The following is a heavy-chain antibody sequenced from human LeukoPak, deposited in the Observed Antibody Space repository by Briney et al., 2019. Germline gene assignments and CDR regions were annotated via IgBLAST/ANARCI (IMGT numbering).Heavy chain of an antibody. D-gene: IGHD5-18*01. J-gene: IGHJ4*02. CDR2: ISWNSGSI. V-gene: IGHV3-9*01. CDR1: GYTFDDYA. CDR3: AKGHTYGLGESYLDF. Sequence: GRSLRLSCEASGYTFDDYAMHWARHAPGKGLEWVSAISWNSGSIGYADSVKGRFTISRDNGKNSLYLQMNSLRTEGTALYYCAKGHTYGLGESYLDFWGQGTLVSVSS.